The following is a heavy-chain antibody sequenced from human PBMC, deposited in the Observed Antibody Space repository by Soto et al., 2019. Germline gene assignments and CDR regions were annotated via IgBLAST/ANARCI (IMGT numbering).Heavy chain of an antibody. Sequence: EVQLLESGGGLVQPGGSLRLSCAASGFTFNIYAMSWVRQAPGKGLEWVAAISGSGGGTYYADSVEGRFTTSRDNSINTRYLQMSSLRAEDTAVYYCAKCGYESSARLLRYFPHWGQGTLVTVSS. D-gene: IGHD3-22*01. J-gene: IGHJ1*01. CDR2: ISGSGGGT. CDR3: AKCGYESSARLLRYFPH. CDR1: GFTFNIYA. V-gene: IGHV3-23*01.